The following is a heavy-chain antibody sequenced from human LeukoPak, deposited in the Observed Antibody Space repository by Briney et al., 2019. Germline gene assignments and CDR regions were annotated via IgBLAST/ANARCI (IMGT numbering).Heavy chain of an antibody. CDR3: ARDGGEQLVGPFDY. V-gene: IGHV3-30-3*01. D-gene: IGHD6-6*01. CDR2: ISYDGSNK. Sequence: KPGGSLRLSCAASGFTFSSYAMHWVRQAPGKGLEWVAVISYDGSNKYYADSVKGRFTISRDNSKNTLYLQMNSLRAEDTAVYYCARDGGEQLVGPFDYWGQGTLVTVSS. CDR1: GFTFSSYA. J-gene: IGHJ4*02.